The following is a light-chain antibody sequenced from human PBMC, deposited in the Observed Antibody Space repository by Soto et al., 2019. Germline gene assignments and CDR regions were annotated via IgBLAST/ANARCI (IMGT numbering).Light chain of an antibody. CDR3: QQSDSTGKWK. J-gene: IGKJ1*01. CDR2: ATS. CDR1: QSISSY. Sequence: DIQMTQSPSSLSASVGDRVTITCRASQSISSYLNWYQQKPGKAPKLLIYATSSLQSGVPSRFSGSGSGKDFTLTISSLQPEDFATYYCQQSDSTGKWKFGKGTKVDI. V-gene: IGKV1-39*01.